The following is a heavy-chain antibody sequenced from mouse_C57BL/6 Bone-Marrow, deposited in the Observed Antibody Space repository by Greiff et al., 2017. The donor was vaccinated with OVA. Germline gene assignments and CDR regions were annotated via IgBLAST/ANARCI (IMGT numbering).Heavy chain of an antibody. CDR2: ISYDGSN. J-gene: IGHJ4*01. Sequence: EVKLQESGPGLVKPSQSLSLTCSVTGYSITSGYYWNWIRQFPGNKLEWMGYISYDGSNNYNPSLKNRISITRDTSKNQFFLKLNSVTTEDTATYYCASKTVVAPYYAMDYWGQGTSVTVSS. V-gene: IGHV3-6*01. CDR1: GYSITSGYY. D-gene: IGHD1-1*01. CDR3: ASKTVVAPYYAMDY.